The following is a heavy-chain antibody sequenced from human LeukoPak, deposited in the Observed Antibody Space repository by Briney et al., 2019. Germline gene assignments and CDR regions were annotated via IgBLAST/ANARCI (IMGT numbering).Heavy chain of an antibody. Sequence: NASETLSLTCTVSGGLISRIEYYWGWVRQSPVKGLEWLGHIYHTGTTLYSPHLNNRLTVSVDSSKNQFSLTLNSVTAADTAVYYCASVSVWELATHTGGSFDYWGRGILVTVSS. D-gene: IGHD1-26*01. J-gene: IGHJ4*02. CDR1: GGLISRIEYY. V-gene: IGHV4-30-4*01. CDR2: IYHTGTT. CDR3: ASVSVWELATHTGGSFDY.